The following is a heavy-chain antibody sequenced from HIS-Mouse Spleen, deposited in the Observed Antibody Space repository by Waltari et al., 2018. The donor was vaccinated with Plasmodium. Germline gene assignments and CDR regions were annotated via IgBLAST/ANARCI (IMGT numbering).Heavy chain of an antibody. CDR1: GGSFSGYY. CDR2: INHSGST. CDR3: ARGQLGIDAFDI. V-gene: IGHV4-34*01. Sequence: QVQLQQWGAGLLKPSETLSLTCAVYGGSFSGYYWSWIRQPPGKGLAWIGEINHSGSTNYNPSLKSRVTISVDTSKNQCSLKLSSVTAADTAVYYCARGQLGIDAFDIWGQGTMVTVSS. D-gene: IGHD7-27*01. J-gene: IGHJ3*02.